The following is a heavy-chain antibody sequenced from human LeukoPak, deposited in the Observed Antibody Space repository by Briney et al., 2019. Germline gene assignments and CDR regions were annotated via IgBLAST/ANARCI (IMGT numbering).Heavy chain of an antibody. V-gene: IGHV3-7*01. J-gene: IGHJ4*02. D-gene: IGHD3-10*01. Sequence: GGSLRLSCAASGFTFNNYWMTWVRQAPGKGLEWVASIRDDGSAKYYADSVKGRFTISRDNSKNTLYLQMNSLRAEDTAVYYCAKDLNYYGSGSLAYWGQGTLVTVSS. CDR2: IRDDGSAK. CDR1: GFTFNNYW. CDR3: AKDLNYYGSGSLAY.